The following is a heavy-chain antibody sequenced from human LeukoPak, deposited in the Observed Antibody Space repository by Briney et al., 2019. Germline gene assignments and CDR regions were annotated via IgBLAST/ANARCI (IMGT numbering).Heavy chain of an antibody. D-gene: IGHD3-22*01. J-gene: IGHJ4*02. V-gene: IGHV2-26*01. Sequence: ESGPTLVKPTETLTLTCTVSGFSLSNARMGVSWIRQPPGKALEWLAHIFSNDEKSYSTSLKSRLTTSKDTSKSQVVLTMTNMDPVDTATYYCARRHYYDSSGYYYADYWGQGTLVTVSS. CDR3: ARRHYYDSSGYYYADY. CDR1: GFSLSNARMG. CDR2: IFSNDEK.